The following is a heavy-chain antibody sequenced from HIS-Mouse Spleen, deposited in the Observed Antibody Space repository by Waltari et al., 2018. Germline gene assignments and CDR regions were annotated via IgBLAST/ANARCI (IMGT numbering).Heavy chain of an antibody. D-gene: IGHD1-1*01. Sequence: QVQLQQWGAGLLKPSETLSLTCAVYGGSFRGYYWSWIRQPPGKGLEWIGEINHSGSTNYNPSLKSRVTISVDTSKNQFSLKLSSVTAADTAVYYCARGELERLDYWGQGTLVTVSS. J-gene: IGHJ4*02. V-gene: IGHV4-34*01. CDR2: INHSGST. CDR3: ARGELERLDY. CDR1: GGSFRGYY.